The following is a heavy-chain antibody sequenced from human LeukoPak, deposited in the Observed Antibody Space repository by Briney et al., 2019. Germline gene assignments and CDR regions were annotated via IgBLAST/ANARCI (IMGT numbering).Heavy chain of an antibody. Sequence: GGSLRLSCAASGFTFSSYGMHWVRQAPGKGLEWVAFIRYDESNQYYADSVKGRFTISRGNSKSTLHLQMNSLKVEDTAVYYCAKGYGGSHFDYWGQGALVAVSS. V-gene: IGHV3-30*02. CDR1: GFTFSSYG. D-gene: IGHD4-23*01. CDR2: IRYDESNQ. J-gene: IGHJ4*02. CDR3: AKGYGGSHFDY.